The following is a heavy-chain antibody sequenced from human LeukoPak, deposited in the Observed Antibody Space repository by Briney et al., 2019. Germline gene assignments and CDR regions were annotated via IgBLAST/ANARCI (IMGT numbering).Heavy chain of an antibody. CDR2: IYYSGST. Sequence: SETLSLTCTVSGGFISSYYWSWVRQPPGKGLEWIGYIYYSGSTNYNPSLKSRVTISVATSKNQFSLKLSSVTAADTAVYYCARDYYDSSGYHSLDYWGQGTLVTVSS. CDR3: ARDYYDSSGYHSLDY. D-gene: IGHD3-22*01. J-gene: IGHJ4*02. CDR1: GGFISSYY. V-gene: IGHV4-59*01.